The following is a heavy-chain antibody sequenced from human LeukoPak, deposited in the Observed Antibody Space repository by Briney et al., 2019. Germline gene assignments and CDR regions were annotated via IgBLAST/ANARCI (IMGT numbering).Heavy chain of an antibody. CDR3: GRAEYSSSLGIEY. D-gene: IGHD6-6*01. CDR1: GGSISSYY. V-gene: IGHV4-59*12. CDR2: IYYSGST. Sequence: PSETLSLTCTVSGGSISSYYWSWIRQPPGKGLEWIGYIYYSGSTNYNPSLTSRVTISVDTSKNQFSPKLRSVTAADTAVYYCGRAEYSSSLGIEYWGQGTLVTVSS. J-gene: IGHJ4*02.